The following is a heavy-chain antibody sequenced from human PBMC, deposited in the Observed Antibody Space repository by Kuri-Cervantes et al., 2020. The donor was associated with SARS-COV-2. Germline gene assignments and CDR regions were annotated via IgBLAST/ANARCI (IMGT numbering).Heavy chain of an antibody. CDR3: ARERYLDWLLLADDAFDI. J-gene: IGHJ3*02. Sequence: SCAISGDSVSSNSAAWNWIRQSPSRGLEWLGRTYYRSKWYNDYAVSVKSRITINPDTSKNQFSLQLNSVTPEDTAVYYCARERYLDWLLLADDAFDIWGQGTMVTVSS. CDR2: TYYRSKWYN. V-gene: IGHV6-1*01. D-gene: IGHD3-9*01. CDR1: GDSVSSNSAA.